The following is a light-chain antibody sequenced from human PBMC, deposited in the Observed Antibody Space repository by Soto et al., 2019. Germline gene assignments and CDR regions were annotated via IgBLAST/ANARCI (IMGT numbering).Light chain of an antibody. Sequence: QAVVTQEPSFSVSPGGAVTLTCGLSSGSVSTNYYPSWYQQTPGQAPRTLIYNTNARSSGVPDRFSGSILGNKAALTITGAQADDESDYYCVLYMDNYWVFGGGTKVTVL. CDR2: NTN. J-gene: IGLJ3*02. CDR1: SGSVSTNYY. V-gene: IGLV8-61*01. CDR3: VLYMDNYWV.